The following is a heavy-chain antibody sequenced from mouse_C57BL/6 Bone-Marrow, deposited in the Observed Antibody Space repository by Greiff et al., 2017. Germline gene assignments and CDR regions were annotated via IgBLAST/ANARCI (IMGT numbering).Heavy chain of an antibody. V-gene: IGHV5-9*01. CDR1: GFTFSSYT. J-gene: IGHJ3*01. CDR3: ARRHYYGTLFAY. D-gene: IGHD1-1*01. CDR2: ISGGGGNT. Sequence: EVQLVESGGGLVKPGGSLKLSCAASGFTFSSYTMSWVRQTPEKRLEWVATISGGGGNTYYPDSVKGRFTISSANAKNTLYLQMSSLRSEDTALYYCARRHYYGTLFAYWGQGTLVTVSA.